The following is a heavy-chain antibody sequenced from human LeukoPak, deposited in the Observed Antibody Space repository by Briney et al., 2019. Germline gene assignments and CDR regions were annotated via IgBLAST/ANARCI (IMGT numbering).Heavy chain of an antibody. J-gene: IGHJ4*02. V-gene: IGHV4-34*01. CDR1: GGSFSGYY. Sequence: SETLSLTCAVYGGSFSGYYWSWIRQPPGKGLEWIGEINHSGSTNYNPSLKSRVTISVDTSKNQFSLKLSSVTAADTAVYYCARPKNRCSGYDRNFDYWGQGTLVTVSS. CDR3: ARPKNRCSGYDRNFDY. CDR2: INHSGST. D-gene: IGHD5-12*01.